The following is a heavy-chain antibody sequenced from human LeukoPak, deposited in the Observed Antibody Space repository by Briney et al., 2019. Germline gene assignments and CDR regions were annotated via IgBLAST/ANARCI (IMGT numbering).Heavy chain of an antibody. CDR1: GFSVSNNY. CDR2: IYSGGST. Sequence: PGGSQTLSCAASGFSVSNNYMSWVRQAPGKGLEWVSVIYSGGSTFYADSVKGRFTISRDNSKNTLYLQMNSLRAEDTAVYYCASDSYSPEYFQHWGQGTLVTLFS. V-gene: IGHV3-66*01. J-gene: IGHJ1*01. D-gene: IGHD2-15*01. CDR3: ASDSYSPEYFQH.